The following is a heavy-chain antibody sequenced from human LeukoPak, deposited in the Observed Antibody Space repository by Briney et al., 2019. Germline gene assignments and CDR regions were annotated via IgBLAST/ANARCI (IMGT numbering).Heavy chain of an antibody. CDR3: ARDRSGSPGAFDI. CDR2: ISSSSSYI. D-gene: IGHD1-26*01. V-gene: IGHV3-21*04. Sequence: PGGSLRLSCAASGFTFSSYSMNWVRQAPGKGLEWVSSISSSSSYIYYADSVKGRFTISRDNAKNTLYLQMNSLRAEDTAVYYCARDRSGSPGAFDIWGQGTMVTVSS. CDR1: GFTFSSYS. J-gene: IGHJ3*02.